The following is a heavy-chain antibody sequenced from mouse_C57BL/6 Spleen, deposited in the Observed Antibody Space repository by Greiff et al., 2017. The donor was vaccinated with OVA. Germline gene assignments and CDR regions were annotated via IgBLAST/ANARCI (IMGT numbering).Heavy chain of an antibody. Sequence: VQLQQPGAELVKPGASVKMSCKASGYTFTSYWITWVKQRPGQGLEWIGDIYPGSGSTNYNEKFKSKATLTVDTSSSTAYMQLSSLTSEDSAVYCCARSDYGSSYGDYWGQGTLVTVSA. V-gene: IGHV1-55*01. CDR3: ARSDYGSSYGDY. D-gene: IGHD1-1*01. CDR1: GYTFTSYW. CDR2: IYPGSGST. J-gene: IGHJ3*01.